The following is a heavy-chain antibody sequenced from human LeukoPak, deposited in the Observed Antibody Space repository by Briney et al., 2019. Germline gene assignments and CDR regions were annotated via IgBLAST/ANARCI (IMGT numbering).Heavy chain of an antibody. J-gene: IGHJ4*02. D-gene: IGHD2-15*01. CDR2: IYSGGST. Sequence: GGSLRLSCAASGFTVSSNYMNWVRQAPGKGLEWVSVIYSGGSTYYADSVKGRFTISRDNSKNTLYLQMNSLRAEDTAVYYCARGMCSGGNCYSAPDYRGQGTLVTVSS. CDR1: GFTVSSNY. CDR3: ARGMCSGGNCYSAPDY. V-gene: IGHV3-53*01.